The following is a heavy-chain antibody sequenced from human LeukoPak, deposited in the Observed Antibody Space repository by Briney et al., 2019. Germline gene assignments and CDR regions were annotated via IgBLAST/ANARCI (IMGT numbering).Heavy chain of an antibody. D-gene: IGHD3-9*01. Sequence: PSQTLSLTCTVSGGSISSGDYYWSWIRQPPGKGLEWIGYIYYSGSTYYNPSLKSRVTISVDTSKNQFSLKLSSATAADTAVYYCARALTGSYFDYWGQGTLVTVSS. V-gene: IGHV4-30-4*01. CDR1: GGSISSGDYY. CDR3: ARALTGSYFDY. J-gene: IGHJ4*02. CDR2: IYYSGST.